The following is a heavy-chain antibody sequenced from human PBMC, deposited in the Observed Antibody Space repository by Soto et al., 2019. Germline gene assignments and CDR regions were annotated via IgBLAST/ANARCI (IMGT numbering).Heavy chain of an antibody. Sequence: PSETLSLTCTVSGGSISSGGYYWSWIRQHPGKGLEWISTIGVTAGSTYYTDSVRGRFTISRDNSKNTLYLEMSSLRAEDTALYYCAKVMYTWNDVAAFDSWGQGTLVTVS. D-gene: IGHD1-1*01. CDR3: AKVMYTWNDVAAFDS. CDR2: IGVTAGST. J-gene: IGHJ4*02. V-gene: IGHV3-23*01. CDR1: GGSISSGGYY.